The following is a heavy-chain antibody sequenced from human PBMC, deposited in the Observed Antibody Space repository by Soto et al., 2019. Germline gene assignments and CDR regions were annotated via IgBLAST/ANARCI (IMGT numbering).Heavy chain of an antibody. J-gene: IGHJ6*02. V-gene: IGHV3-30*18. CDR1: GFTFSSYG. Sequence: LRLSCAASGFTFSSYGMHWVRQAPGKGLEWVAVISYDGSNKYYADSVKGRFTISRDNSKNTLYLQMNSLRAEDTAVYYCAKVSIAARQYYYYGMDVWGQGTTVTVSS. D-gene: IGHD6-6*01. CDR3: AKVSIAARQYYYYGMDV. CDR2: ISYDGSNK.